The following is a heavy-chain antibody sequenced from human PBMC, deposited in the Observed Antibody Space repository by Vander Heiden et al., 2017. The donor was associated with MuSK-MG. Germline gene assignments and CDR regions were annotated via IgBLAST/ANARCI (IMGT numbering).Heavy chain of an antibody. Sequence: EVQLVESGGGLVQPGRSLRLSCAASGFTFGNYAMRWVRQAPGRGLEWVSGINWKSDTLNYADSVKGRFAISRDNAKSSLYLQMNSLRPEDTALYYCAKDNGSSYGSLDSWGQGTLVTVSS. V-gene: IGHV3-9*01. CDR3: AKDNGSSYGSLDS. CDR1: GFTFGNYA. J-gene: IGHJ4*02. D-gene: IGHD5-18*01. CDR2: INWKSDTL.